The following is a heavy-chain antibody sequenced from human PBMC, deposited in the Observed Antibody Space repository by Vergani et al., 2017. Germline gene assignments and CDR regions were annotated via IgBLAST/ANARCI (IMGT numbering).Heavy chain of an antibody. CDR3: ARLYGRDSNGSKYFDY. V-gene: IGHV5-51*01. D-gene: IGHD3-22*01. Sequence: EVQLVQSGAEVKKPGESLKISCQISGYSFTNYWIGWVRQMPGKGLEWMGIIHPADSDTRYSPSFQGQVTISVNKSISTAYLQRSSLRASDSAMYYCARLYGRDSNGSKYFDYWGQGTLVTVSS. CDR2: IHPADSDT. CDR1: GYSFTNYW. J-gene: IGHJ4*02.